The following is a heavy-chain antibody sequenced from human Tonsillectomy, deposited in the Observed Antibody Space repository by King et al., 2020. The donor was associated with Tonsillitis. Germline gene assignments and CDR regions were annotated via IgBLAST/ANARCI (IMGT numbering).Heavy chain of an antibody. Sequence: QLQESGPEMAKPSETLSLTCTVSGGSISSDYWSWIRQSPGKGLEWIGYIYYSGSTRYNPSLKSRVTISVDTSKNQFSLKLRSVTAADTAVYYCARALITVTAGRYFDFWGQGTLVTVSS. CDR3: ARALITVTAGRYFDF. J-gene: IGHJ4*02. CDR2: IYYSGST. D-gene: IGHD2-21*02. CDR1: GGSISSDY. V-gene: IGHV4-59*01.